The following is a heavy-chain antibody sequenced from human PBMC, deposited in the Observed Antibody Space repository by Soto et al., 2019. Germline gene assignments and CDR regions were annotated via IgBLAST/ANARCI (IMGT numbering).Heavy chain of an antibody. J-gene: IGHJ4*02. Sequence: SETLSLTCTVSGGSVSSGSYYWSWIRQPPGKGLEWIGYIYYLGSTDYNPSLKSRVTISVDTSKRQFSLRLTSVTAADTAVYYCARDGYDGSGSPYPAYWGPGTQVTVSS. CDR2: IYYLGST. CDR1: GGSVSSGSYY. CDR3: ARDGYDGSGSPYPAY. D-gene: IGHD3-10*01. V-gene: IGHV4-61*01.